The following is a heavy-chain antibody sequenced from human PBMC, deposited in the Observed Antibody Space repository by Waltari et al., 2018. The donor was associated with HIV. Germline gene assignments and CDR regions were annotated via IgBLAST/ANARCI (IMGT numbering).Heavy chain of an antibody. CDR3: ARGRRYGLGNYYYWFDP. D-gene: IGHD3-10*01. CDR2: IIPIFGTP. Sequence: QVQLVQSGAEVKRPGSSVKGSCTPSGDPFSRYAIGWGRQAPGQGLEWMGGIIPIFGTPNYAQKFQGRVTITADESTSTAYLELTSLRSEDTAVYYCARGRRYGLGNYYYWFDPWGQGTRVTVSS. V-gene: IGHV1-69*12. CDR1: GDPFSRYA. J-gene: IGHJ5*02.